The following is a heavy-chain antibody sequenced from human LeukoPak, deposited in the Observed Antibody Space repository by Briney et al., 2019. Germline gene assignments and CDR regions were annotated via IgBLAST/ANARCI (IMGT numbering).Heavy chain of an antibody. D-gene: IGHD2-2*01. V-gene: IGHV4-34*01. CDR1: GGSFSGYY. CDR3: VRAIRGYCSSTSCYEIDP. CDR2: INHSGST. J-gene: IGHJ5*02. Sequence: SETLSLTCAVYGGSFSGYYWSWIRQPPGKGLEWIGEINHSGSTNYNPSLKSRVTISVDTSKNQFSLKLSSVTAADTAVYYCVRAIRGYCSSTSCYEIDPWGQGTLVTVSS.